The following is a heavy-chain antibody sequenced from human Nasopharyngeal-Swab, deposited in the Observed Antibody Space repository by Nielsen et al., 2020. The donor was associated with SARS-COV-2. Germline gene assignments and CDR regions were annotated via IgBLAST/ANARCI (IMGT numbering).Heavy chain of an antibody. Sequence: GESLKISCAASGFVFSSVWMSWVRQAPGKGLEWVGRIKRKADGGTVEYATAVRGRFCISRDDSRNTLFLQMNRLKTEDTAVYYCTTLHRTGWFWGQGTLVTVSS. D-gene: IGHD6-19*01. CDR3: TTLHRTGWF. V-gene: IGHV3-15*01. J-gene: IGHJ4*02. CDR1: GFVFSSVW. CDR2: IKRKADGGTV.